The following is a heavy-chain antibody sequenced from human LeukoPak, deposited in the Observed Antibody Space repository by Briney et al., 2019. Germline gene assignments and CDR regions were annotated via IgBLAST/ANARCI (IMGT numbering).Heavy chain of an antibody. Sequence: PGGSLRLSCAASGFTFSSYWMHWVRQAPGKGLVWVSRINSDGSSTSYADSVKGRFTISRDNAKNTLYLQMNSLRAEDTAVYYCARAGQLLYEMIYAFDIWGQGTMVTVSS. CDR2: INSDGSST. V-gene: IGHV3-74*01. J-gene: IGHJ3*02. D-gene: IGHD2-2*02. CDR3: ARAGQLLYEMIYAFDI. CDR1: GFTFSSYW.